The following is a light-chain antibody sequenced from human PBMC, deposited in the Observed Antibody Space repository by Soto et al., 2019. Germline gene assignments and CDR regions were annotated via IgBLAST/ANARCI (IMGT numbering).Light chain of an antibody. CDR2: AAS. V-gene: IGKV1-9*01. Sequence: DIQMTQFPSSLSASVGDRVTITCRASQSISSYLNWYQHKPGKAPKVLIYAASSLQSGVPSRFSGSGSGTEFTLTISSLQPEDFATYYCQQLNSYLLTFGGGTKVDIK. J-gene: IGKJ4*01. CDR1: QSISSY. CDR3: QQLNSYLLT.